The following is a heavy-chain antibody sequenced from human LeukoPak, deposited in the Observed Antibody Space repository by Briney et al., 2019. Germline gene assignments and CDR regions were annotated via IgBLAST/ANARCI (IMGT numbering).Heavy chain of an antibody. CDR3: ARDWFGELSGYFDY. Sequence: ASVKVSCKASGYTFTSYGITWVRQAPGQGLEWMGWISAYSDNTHYAQKFQGRVTMTRDTSTSTVYMELSSLRSEDTAVYYCARDWFGELSGYFDYWGQGTLVTVSS. CDR2: ISAYSDNT. CDR1: GYTFTSYG. V-gene: IGHV1-18*01. J-gene: IGHJ4*02. D-gene: IGHD3-10*01.